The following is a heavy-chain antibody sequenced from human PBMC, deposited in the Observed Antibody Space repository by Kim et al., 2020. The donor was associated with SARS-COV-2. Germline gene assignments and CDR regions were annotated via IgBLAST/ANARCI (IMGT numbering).Heavy chain of an antibody. Sequence: SGNTGYAQKFQGRVTMTRNTSISTAYMELSSLRSEDTAVYYCARDNPMDVWGQGTTVTVSS. J-gene: IGHJ6*02. CDR3: ARDNPMDV. CDR2: SGNT. V-gene: IGHV1-8*01.